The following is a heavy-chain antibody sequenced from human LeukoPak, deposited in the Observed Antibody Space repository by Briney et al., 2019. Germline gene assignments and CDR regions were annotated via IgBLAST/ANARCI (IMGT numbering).Heavy chain of an antibody. D-gene: IGHD6-13*01. Sequence: PGGSLRLSCAASGFTFSSYSMNWVRQAPGKGLEWVSSISSSSYIYYADSVKGRFTISRDNAKNSLYLQMNSLRAEDTAVYYCARDRGRAGSSWMSWFDPWGQGTLVTVSS. CDR3: ARDRGRAGSSWMSWFDP. CDR2: ISSSSYI. CDR1: GFTFSSYS. V-gene: IGHV3-21*01. J-gene: IGHJ5*02.